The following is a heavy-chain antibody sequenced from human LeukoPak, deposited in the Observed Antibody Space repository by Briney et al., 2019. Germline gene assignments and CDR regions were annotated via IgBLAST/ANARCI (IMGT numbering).Heavy chain of an antibody. V-gene: IGHV3-74*01. CDR1: GFTFSSYW. CDR3: APDIVVVPAAKVDY. Sequence: QPGGSLRLSCAASGFTFSSYWMHWVRQAPGKGLVWVSRINSDGSSTSYADSVKGRFTISRDNAKNTLYLQMNSLRAEDTAVYYCAPDIVVVPAAKVDYWGQGTLVTDSS. CDR2: INSDGSST. J-gene: IGHJ4*02. D-gene: IGHD2-2*01.